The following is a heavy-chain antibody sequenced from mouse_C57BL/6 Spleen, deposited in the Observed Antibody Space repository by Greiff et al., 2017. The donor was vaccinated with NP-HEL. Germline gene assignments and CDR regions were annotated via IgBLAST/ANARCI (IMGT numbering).Heavy chain of an antibody. J-gene: IGHJ3*01. CDR3: ARGGSYYSLAY. CDR1: GYSITSGYY. V-gene: IGHV3-6*01. CDR2: ISYDGSN. D-gene: IGHD2-12*01. Sequence: DVQLQESGPGLVKPSQSLSPTCSVTGYSITSGYYWNWIRQFPGNKLEWMGYISYDGSNNYNPSLKNRISITHDTSKNQFFLKLNSVTTEDTATYYCARGGSYYSLAYWGQGTLVTVSA.